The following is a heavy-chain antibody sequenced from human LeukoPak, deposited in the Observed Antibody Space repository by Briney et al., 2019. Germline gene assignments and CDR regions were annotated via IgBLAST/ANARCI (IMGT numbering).Heavy chain of an antibody. D-gene: IGHD6-19*01. Sequence: GGSLRLSCAASGFTFSSYTMNWVRQAPGKGLEWVANIKQDGSEKYYVDSVKGRFTISRDNAKNSLYLQMNSLRAEDTAVYYCSTSGYSSGWVSYYFDYWGQGTLVTVSS. CDR1: GFTFSSYT. CDR3: STSGYSSGWVSYYFDY. J-gene: IGHJ4*02. CDR2: IKQDGSEK. V-gene: IGHV3-7*01.